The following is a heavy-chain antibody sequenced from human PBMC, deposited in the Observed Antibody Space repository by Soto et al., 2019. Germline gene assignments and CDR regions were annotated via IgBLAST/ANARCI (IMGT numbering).Heavy chain of an antibody. D-gene: IGHD3-10*01. CDR2: TVPVFDTP. Sequence: QVQLVQSGAVVKKPGSSVEVSCKASGGTFNGYGISWVRQAPGQGLEWMGGTVPVFDTPKYAPRFQGRVTITADKSTSTAYMEVSSVKSEDTAIYFCARGVSNSGAYYTGPSAYDLWGQGTLVIVSS. CDR1: GGTFNGYG. V-gene: IGHV1-69*06. CDR3: ARGVSNSGAYYTGPSAYDL. J-gene: IGHJ3*01.